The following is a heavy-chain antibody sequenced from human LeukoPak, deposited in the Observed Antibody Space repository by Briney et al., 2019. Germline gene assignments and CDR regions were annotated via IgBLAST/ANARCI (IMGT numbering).Heavy chain of an antibody. CDR2: ISDSGGDT. CDR1: GFTFSHYA. V-gene: IGHV3-23*01. D-gene: IGHD3-10*01. J-gene: IGHJ4*02. CDR3: AKDVGVILYDY. Sequence: PGGSLRLSCATSGFTFSHYAMAWVRQAPGKGLEWVSTISDSGGDTHYADSVKGRFAISRDNSRNTLYLQMNSLRAEDTAVYYCAKDVGVILYDYWGQGTLVTVSS.